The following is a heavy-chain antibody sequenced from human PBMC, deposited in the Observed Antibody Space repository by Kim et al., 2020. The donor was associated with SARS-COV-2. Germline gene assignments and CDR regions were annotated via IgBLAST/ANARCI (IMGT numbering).Heavy chain of an antibody. J-gene: IGHJ3*02. Sequence: HPSLKSRVTISVDTSKNQFSLKLNSVTAADTAVYYCARALWFGADAFDIWGQGTMVTVSS. CDR3: ARALWFGADAFDI. D-gene: IGHD3-10*01. V-gene: IGHV4-59*01.